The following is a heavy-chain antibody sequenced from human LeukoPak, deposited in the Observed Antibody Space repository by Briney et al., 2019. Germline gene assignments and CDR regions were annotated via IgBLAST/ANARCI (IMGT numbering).Heavy chain of an antibody. CDR1: GITISSNC. D-gene: IGHD6-6*01. CDR2: IYSGGSK. Sequence: TGGYMRLSCEASGITISSNCMRWVRQAPGNGLEWVSVIYSGGSKYYADSVKGRFTISNDNSKNTLYLQMNSLIYEDTDVYYSARDPSSPSDEPGRGGDYWGQGTLVTVSS. J-gene: IGHJ4*02. V-gene: IGHV3-53*01. CDR3: ARDPSSPSDEPGRGGDY.